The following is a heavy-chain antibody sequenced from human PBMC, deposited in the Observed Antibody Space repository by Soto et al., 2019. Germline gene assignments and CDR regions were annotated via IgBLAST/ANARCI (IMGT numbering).Heavy chain of an antibody. CDR1: GFTFSSYA. J-gene: IGHJ2*01. V-gene: IGHV3-23*01. Sequence: EVQLLESGGGLVQPGGSLRLSCAASGFTFSSYAMSWFRQAPGKGLEWVSAVSGSGGTTYYADAVKGRFTISRDNSKNTLDQQMDSLRAEDTAVYYCAKVLGGGTWYLYFDLWGRGTLVPVSS. CDR2: VSGSGGTT. D-gene: IGHD2-15*01. CDR3: AKVLGGGTWYLYFDL.